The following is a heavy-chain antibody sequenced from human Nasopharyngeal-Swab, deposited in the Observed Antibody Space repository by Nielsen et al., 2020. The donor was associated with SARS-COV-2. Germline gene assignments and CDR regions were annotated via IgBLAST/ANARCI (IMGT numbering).Heavy chain of an antibody. D-gene: IGHD3-9*01. CDR2: IDFDGSNT. J-gene: IGHJ4*02. CDR3: GSVFEI. CDR1: EFTLRNHW. V-gene: IGHV3-74*01. Sequence: GESLKISCTPSEFTLRNHWMHWVRLTPGKGLVWVSGIDFDGSNTFYADSVKGRFTISRGNGENTLSLQMNSLRDEDTGVYYCGSVFEIWGLGVLVTVSS.